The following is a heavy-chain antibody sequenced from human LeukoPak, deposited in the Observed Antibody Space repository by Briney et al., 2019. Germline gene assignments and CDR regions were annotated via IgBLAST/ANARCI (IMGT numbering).Heavy chain of an antibody. CDR1: GGSISSSSYH. CDR3: ARAQVPATYSFDD. CDR2: IYYSGTT. Sequence: TSETLSLTCTVSGGSISSSSYHWSWIRQPPGKGLGWIGSIYYSGTTYYKPSLKSRVTISVGTSKNQFSLKLSSVTAADTAVYYCARAQVPATYSFDDWGQGTLVTVSS. J-gene: IGHJ4*02. V-gene: IGHV4-39*07. D-gene: IGHD2-2*01.